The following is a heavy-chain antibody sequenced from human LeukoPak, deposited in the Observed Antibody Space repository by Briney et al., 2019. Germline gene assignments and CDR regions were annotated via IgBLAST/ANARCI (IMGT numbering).Heavy chain of an antibody. Sequence: PGGSLRLSCAASGFIFSSYSMNWVRHAPGKGLESVSRINTDGTVTTYADSVKGRFTVSRDNADNTMFLQMNSVRDEDTAVYYCATKQWLAPPPDSWGQGTPVTVSS. D-gene: IGHD6-19*01. J-gene: IGHJ4*02. CDR2: INTDGTVT. CDR1: GFIFSSYS. CDR3: ATKQWLAPPPDS. V-gene: IGHV3-74*01.